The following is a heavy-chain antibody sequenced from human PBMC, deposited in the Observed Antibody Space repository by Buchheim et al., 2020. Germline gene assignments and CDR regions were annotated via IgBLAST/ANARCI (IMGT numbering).Heavy chain of an antibody. J-gene: IGHJ4*02. CDR2: ISGSGGST. CDR1: GFTFSSYA. D-gene: IGHD2-21*01. CDR3: AKSDCSGADCYSGFDS. V-gene: IGHV3-23*01. Sequence: EVQLLESGGGLVQPGGSLRLSCAASGFTFSSYAMSWVRQAPGKGLEWVSAISGSGGSTYYADSVKGRFTMSSANSKKKVDLQMSSLRVEDTAVYYCAKSDCSGADCYSGFDSWGQGT.